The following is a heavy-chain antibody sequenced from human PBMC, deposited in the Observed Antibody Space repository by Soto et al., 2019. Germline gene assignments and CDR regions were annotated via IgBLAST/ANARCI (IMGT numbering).Heavy chain of an antibody. J-gene: IGHJ3*02. Sequence: XVCLRLSCAACGFSFSDYYMSGIGQAPGKGLEWLSYISTTSSTIYYADSVRGRFTISRDSAKNSLYLQMNSLRGEDTAVYYCARGNVVRIATSAFDIWGQGTMVTRLL. CDR3: ARGNVVRIATSAFDI. D-gene: IGHD2-21*01. CDR2: ISTTSSTI. V-gene: IGHV3-11*01. CDR1: GFSFSDYY.